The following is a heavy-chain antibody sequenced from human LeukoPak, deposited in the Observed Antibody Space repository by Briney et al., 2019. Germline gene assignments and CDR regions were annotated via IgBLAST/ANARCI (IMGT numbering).Heavy chain of an antibody. CDR2: SNSDGSST. Sequence: GGSVRLSWAAAGFFFINYWMRWLRQAPGKGLVWVSRSNSDGSSTSYADSVKGRFTVSRDNAKNTLYLQMNSLRAEDTAVLYCARGRGCTGIPVDYWGQGTLVTVSS. J-gene: IGHJ4*02. CDR1: GFFFINYW. V-gene: IGHV3-74*01. D-gene: IGHD2-8*01. CDR3: ARGRGCTGIPVDY.